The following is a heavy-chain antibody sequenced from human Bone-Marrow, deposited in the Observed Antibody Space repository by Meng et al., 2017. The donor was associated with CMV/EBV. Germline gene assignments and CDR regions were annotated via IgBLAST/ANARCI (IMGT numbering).Heavy chain of an antibody. D-gene: IGHD5-24*01. V-gene: IGHV3-66*02. Sequence: GGSLRLSCAASGFTVTSNYMSWVRQAPGKGLEWVSVVHSGSNTNYADSVKGRFTISRDTSKNTLYLQMNSLRVEDTGVYYCARGWLADPWGQGTLVTVSS. CDR2: VHSGSNT. CDR1: GFTVTSNY. J-gene: IGHJ5*02. CDR3: ARGWLADP.